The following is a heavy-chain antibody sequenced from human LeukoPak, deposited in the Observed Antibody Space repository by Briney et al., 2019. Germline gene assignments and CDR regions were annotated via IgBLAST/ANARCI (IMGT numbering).Heavy chain of an antibody. D-gene: IGHD3-16*01. J-gene: IGHJ4*02. CDR3: AREGGDYFDY. V-gene: IGHV3-30-3*01. Sequence: PGGSLRLSCAASGFTFRSYARHWVRQAPGKGLEWVAVISYDGSKKYYADSMKGRFTISRDNSKNTLYLQMNSLRAEDTAVYYCAREGGDYFDYWGQGTLVTVSS. CDR1: GFTFRSYA. CDR2: ISYDGSKK.